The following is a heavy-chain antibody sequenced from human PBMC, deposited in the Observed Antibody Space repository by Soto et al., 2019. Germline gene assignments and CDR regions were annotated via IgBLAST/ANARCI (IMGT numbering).Heavy chain of an antibody. CDR1: GGSISSGGYY. V-gene: IGHV4-61*08. Sequence: PSETLSLTCTVSGGSISSGGYYWSWIRQHPGKGLEWIGYIYYSGSTNYNPSLKSRVTISVDTSKNQFSLKLSSVTAADTAVYYCARAYPRRDGYQNYYYGMDVWGQGTTVTVSS. J-gene: IGHJ6*02. D-gene: IGHD5-12*01. CDR3: ARAYPRRDGYQNYYYGMDV. CDR2: IYYSGST.